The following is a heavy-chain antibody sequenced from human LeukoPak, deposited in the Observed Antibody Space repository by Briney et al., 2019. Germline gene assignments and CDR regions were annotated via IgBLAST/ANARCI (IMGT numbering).Heavy chain of an antibody. V-gene: IGHV3-30*02. CDR1: GFTFSSYG. CDR2: IRYDGSNK. CDR3: AKDWHSSSWYYFDY. J-gene: IGHJ4*02. D-gene: IGHD6-13*01. Sequence: GGSLRLSCAASGFTFSSYGMHWVRQAPGKGLEWVALIRYDGSNKYYADSVKGRFTISRDNSKNTLYLQMNSLRAEDTAVYYCAKDWHSSSWYYFDYWGQGTLVTVSS.